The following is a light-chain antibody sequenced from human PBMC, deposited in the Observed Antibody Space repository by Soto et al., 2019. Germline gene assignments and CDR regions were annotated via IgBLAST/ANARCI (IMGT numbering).Light chain of an antibody. CDR1: QSVSSN. Sequence: EIVMTQSPATLSVSPGERATLSCRASQSVSSNLAWYQQKPGQAPRLLIYGASTRATGIPARFSGSGSGTEFTLPISSLQSEDFAVYYCLQYNNWPYTFGQGTKLEIK. CDR3: LQYNNWPYT. J-gene: IGKJ2*01. V-gene: IGKV3-15*01. CDR2: GAS.